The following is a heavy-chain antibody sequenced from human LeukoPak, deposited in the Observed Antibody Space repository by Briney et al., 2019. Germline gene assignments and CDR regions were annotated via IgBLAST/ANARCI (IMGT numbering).Heavy chain of an antibody. CDR1: GGSISSYY. D-gene: IGHD5-24*01. Sequence: PSETLSLTCTVSGGSISSYYWSWIRQPPGKGLEWIGYIYYSGSTSYNPSLKSRVTISVDTSNNQFSLKLKSVTAADTAVYYCARAGPVRDGYNPGPFDYWGQGILVTVSS. CDR3: ARAGPVRDGYNPGPFDY. V-gene: IGHV4-59*01. CDR2: IYYSGST. J-gene: IGHJ4*02.